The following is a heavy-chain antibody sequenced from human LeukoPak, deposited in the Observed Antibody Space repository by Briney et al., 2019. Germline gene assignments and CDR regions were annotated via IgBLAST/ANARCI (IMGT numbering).Heavy chain of an antibody. CDR1: GFTFSSYS. Sequence: PGGSLRLSCAASGFTFSSYSMNWVRQAPGKGLEWVSSISSSSSYIYYADSVKGRFTISRDNAKNSLYLQMNSLRAKDTAVYYCARADEGTRGAFDIWGQGTMVTVSS. V-gene: IGHV3-21*01. J-gene: IGHJ3*02. CDR2: ISSSSSYI. CDR3: ARADEGTRGAFDI. D-gene: IGHD1-7*01.